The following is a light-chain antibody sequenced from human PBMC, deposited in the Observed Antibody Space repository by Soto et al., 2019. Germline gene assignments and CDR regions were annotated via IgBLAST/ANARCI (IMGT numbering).Light chain of an antibody. V-gene: IGKV3-20*01. CDR1: QSVNSNY. CDR2: GTS. CDR3: QQYGNSPPNT. Sequence: DIVLTQSPGTLSLSPGERATLSCRASQSVNSNYLAWYQQKPGQAPRLLIYGTSNRATGIPDRFTGSGSGTYVTLTISRLEPEDFGVYYCQQYGNSPPNTFGQGTRLDIE. J-gene: IGKJ5*01.